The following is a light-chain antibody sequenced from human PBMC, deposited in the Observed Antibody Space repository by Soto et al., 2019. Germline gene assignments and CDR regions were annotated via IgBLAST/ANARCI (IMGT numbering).Light chain of an antibody. CDR3: HQYNNFWT. CDR1: PSISSW. J-gene: IGKJ1*01. Sequence: DIQMTQSPSTPSASVGDRVTITCRASPSISSWLARYQQKPGKAPKLLIYDASSLESGVPSRFSGSGSGTEFTLTISSLQSEDFGLYYCHQYNNFWTFGQGTKVDI. V-gene: IGKV1-5*01. CDR2: DAS.